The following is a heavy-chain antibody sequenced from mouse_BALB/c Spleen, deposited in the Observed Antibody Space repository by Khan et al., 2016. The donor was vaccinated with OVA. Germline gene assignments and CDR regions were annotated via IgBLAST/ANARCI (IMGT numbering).Heavy chain of an antibody. V-gene: IGHV3-2*02. J-gene: IGHJ2*02. CDR3: ARVYGGDFDY. Sequence: EVQLQESGPGLVKPSQSLSLTCTVTGYLITSDYAWNWIRQFPGNKLEWMGFISYSGNTKYNPSLKSRFSITRDTSKNQFFLQLNSVTTEDTATYYCARVYGGDFDYWGQGTSLTVSS. CDR2: ISYSGNT. D-gene: IGHD1-1*01. CDR1: GYLITSDYA.